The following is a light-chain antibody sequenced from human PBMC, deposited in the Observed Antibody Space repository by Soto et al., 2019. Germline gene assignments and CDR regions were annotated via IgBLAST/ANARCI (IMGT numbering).Light chain of an antibody. Sequence: EIVMTQSPATLSVSPGERATLSCRASQSVSSNLAWYQQKPGQAPRLLIYGASTRATGIPARFSGSGSGTEFTLTISSLQSEDFAAHYCQQYNNWPRGTFGQGTKLEIK. CDR2: GAS. CDR3: QQYNNWPRGT. V-gene: IGKV3-15*01. CDR1: QSVSSN. J-gene: IGKJ2*02.